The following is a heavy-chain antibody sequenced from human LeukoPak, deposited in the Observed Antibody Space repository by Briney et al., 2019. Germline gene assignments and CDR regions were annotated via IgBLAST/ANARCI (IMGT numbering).Heavy chain of an antibody. V-gene: IGHV3-23*01. J-gene: IGHJ4*02. CDR2: ISGSGGST. CDR1: GFTFGSYA. Sequence: PGGSLRLSCAASGFTFGSYAMSWVRQAPGKGLEWVSAISGSGGSTYYADSVKGRFTISRDNSKNTLYLQMNSLRAEDTAVCYCAKASVLLWFGELSGDYWGQGTLVTVSS. D-gene: IGHD3-10*01. CDR3: AKASVLLWFGELSGDY.